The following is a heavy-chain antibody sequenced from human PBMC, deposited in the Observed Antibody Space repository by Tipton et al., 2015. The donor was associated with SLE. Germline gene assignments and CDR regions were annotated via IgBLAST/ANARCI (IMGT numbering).Heavy chain of an antibody. CDR1: GGSISSGGHY. Sequence: TLSLTCTVSGGSISSGGHYWSWIRQHPGKGLEWIGYIHHKGSTYYNPSLRSRLTISVDTSKNQFSLKLTSVTAADTAVYYCARAGDLRDGFNFALDYWGQGTLVTVSS. CDR2: IHHKGST. V-gene: IGHV4-31*03. D-gene: IGHD5-24*01. CDR3: ARAGDLRDGFNFALDY. J-gene: IGHJ4*02.